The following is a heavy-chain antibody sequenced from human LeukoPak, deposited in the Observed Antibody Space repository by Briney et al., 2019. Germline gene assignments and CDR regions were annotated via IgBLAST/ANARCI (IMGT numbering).Heavy chain of an antibody. V-gene: IGHV1-69*01. J-gene: IGHJ3*02. CDR1: GGTFSSYA. D-gene: IGHD3-22*01. CDR3: AREGVYYYDSSGYWEGTI. CDR2: IIPIFGTA. Sequence: GSSVKVSCKASGGTFSSYAISWVRQAPGQGLEWMGGIIPIFGTANYAQKFQGRVTITADESTSTAYMELSSLRSEDTAVYYCAREGVYYYDSSGYWEGTIWGQGTMVTVSP.